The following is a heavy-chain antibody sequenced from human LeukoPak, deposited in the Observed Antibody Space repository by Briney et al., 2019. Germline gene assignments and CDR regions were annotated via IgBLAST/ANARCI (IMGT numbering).Heavy chain of an antibody. CDR1: RFIFSNYA. J-gene: IGHJ4*02. CDR2: MSYDGSNK. CDR3: ARDPNKYSYGPRLDL. D-gene: IGHD3-16*01. Sequence: GRSLRLSCAASRFIFSNYAMHWVRQAPGKGLEWVAVMSYDGSNKCYADSVKGRFTISRDNSKNTVDLQMNGLGTEDTAVYYCARDPNKYSYGPRLDLWGQGTLVTVSS. V-gene: IGHV3-30*01.